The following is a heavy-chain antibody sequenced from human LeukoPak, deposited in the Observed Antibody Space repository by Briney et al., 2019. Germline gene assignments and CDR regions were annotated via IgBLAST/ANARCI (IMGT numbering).Heavy chain of an antibody. Sequence: VASVKVSCKATGYTFTRYGISWVRQAPGQGLEWMGWISANNGNTKYAQKVQGRVTMTTDTSTSTAYMELRSLRSDDTAVYYCARSYCGGDCYDAEYFQHWGQGTLVTVSS. CDR2: ISANNGNT. J-gene: IGHJ1*01. CDR1: GYTFTRYG. V-gene: IGHV1-18*01. CDR3: ARSYCGGDCYDAEYFQH. D-gene: IGHD2-21*02.